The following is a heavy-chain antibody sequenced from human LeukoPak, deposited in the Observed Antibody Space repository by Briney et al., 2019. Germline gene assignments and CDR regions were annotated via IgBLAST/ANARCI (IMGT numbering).Heavy chain of an antibody. V-gene: IGHV1-18*01. CDR1: GYTFTSYG. J-gene: IGHJ6*03. Sequence: ASVKVSCKASGYTFTSYGISWVRQAPGQGLEWMGWISAYNGNTNYAQKLQGRDTMATDTSTSTAYIELRSLRSDDTAVYYCAREAYDSSGWSRGYYYYMDVWGKGTTVTVSS. CDR3: AREAYDSSGWSRGYYYYMDV. D-gene: IGHD6-19*01. CDR2: ISAYNGNT.